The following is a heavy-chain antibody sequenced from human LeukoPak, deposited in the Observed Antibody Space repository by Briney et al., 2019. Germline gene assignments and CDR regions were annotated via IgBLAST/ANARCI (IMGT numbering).Heavy chain of an antibody. Sequence: SETLSLTCAVYGGSFSGYYWSWIRQPPGKGLEWIGEINHSGSTNYNPSLKSRVTISVDTSKNQFSLKLSSVTAADTAVYYCARGRQGISRMVRGVIPHSWFDPWGQGTLVTVSS. V-gene: IGHV4-34*01. CDR3: ARGRQGISRMVRGVIPHSWFDP. J-gene: IGHJ5*02. D-gene: IGHD3-10*01. CDR2: INHSGST. CDR1: GGSFSGYY.